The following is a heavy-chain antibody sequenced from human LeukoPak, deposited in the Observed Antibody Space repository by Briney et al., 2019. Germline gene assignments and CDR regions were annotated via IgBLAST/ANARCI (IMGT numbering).Heavy chain of an antibody. CDR1: GYTFTSYY. CDR2: INPSGGST. Sequence: ASVKVSCKASGYTFTSYYMHWVRQAPGQGLEWMGIINPSGGSTSYAQKFQGRVTMTRDTSTSTAYMELSSLRSEDTAVYYCARVRNYDSSGYYLDAFDIWGQGTMVTVSS. V-gene: IGHV1-46*01. CDR3: ARVRNYDSSGYYLDAFDI. D-gene: IGHD3-22*01. J-gene: IGHJ3*02.